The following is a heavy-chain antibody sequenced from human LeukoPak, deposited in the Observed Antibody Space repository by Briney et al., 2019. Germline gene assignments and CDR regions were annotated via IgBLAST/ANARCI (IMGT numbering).Heavy chain of an antibody. V-gene: IGHV3-33*05. D-gene: IGHD2-15*01. J-gene: IGHJ4*02. CDR3: AREDGYCSGGNCYSYFDS. Sequence: PGRSLRLSCAASGFTFSSYGMHWVRQAPGKGLEWVAVISYDGSNKYYADSVKGRFTITRDNTRSSLFLQMYSLRAEDTAVYFCAREDGYCSGGNCYSYFDSWGQGTLVTVSS. CDR2: ISYDGSNK. CDR1: GFTFSSYG.